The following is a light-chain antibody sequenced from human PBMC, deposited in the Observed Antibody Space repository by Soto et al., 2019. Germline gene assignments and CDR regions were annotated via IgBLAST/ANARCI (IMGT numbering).Light chain of an antibody. J-gene: IGKJ1*01. V-gene: IGKV1-5*03. CDR1: QSISTW. CDR2: KAS. Sequence: DIQMTQSPSTLSASIGDRVIITCRASQSISTWLAWYQQEPGKAPKLLIHKASSLQSGVPSRFSGSGSGTDFNLTISSLHPYDFATYYCQQYNSYSPTFGQGTKVDIK. CDR3: QQYNSYSPT.